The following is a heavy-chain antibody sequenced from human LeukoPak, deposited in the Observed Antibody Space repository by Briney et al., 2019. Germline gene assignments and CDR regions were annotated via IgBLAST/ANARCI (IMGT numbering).Heavy chain of an antibody. CDR3: ARGGGPLDIVVVPAAMSAFDI. CDR2: IKQDGGEK. CDR1: GFTFSSYW. J-gene: IGHJ3*02. V-gene: IGHV3-7*01. Sequence: GGSLRLSCAASGFTFSSYWMSWVRQAPGKGLEWVANIKQDGGEKYYVDSVKGRFTISRDNAKNSLYLQMNSLRAEDTAVYYCARGGGPLDIVVVPAAMSAFDIWGQGTMVTVSS. D-gene: IGHD2-2*01.